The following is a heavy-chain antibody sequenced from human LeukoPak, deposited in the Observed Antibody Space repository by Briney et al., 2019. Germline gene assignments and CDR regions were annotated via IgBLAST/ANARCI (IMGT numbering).Heavy chain of an antibody. CDR3: ARGGYSYGYAGVSPHYMAF. D-gene: IGHD5-18*01. CDR2: IHTTGGKT. J-gene: IGHJ6*03. Sequence: PGGSLRLSCATSGFTFRNYGMAWVRQAPGKGLEWVSSIHTTGGKTYYAESVKGRFTISRDNSKNTLYLQMSSLRAEDTALYFCARGGYSYGYAGVSPHYMAFWGKGTTVTVSS. CDR1: GFTFRNYG. V-gene: IGHV3-23*01.